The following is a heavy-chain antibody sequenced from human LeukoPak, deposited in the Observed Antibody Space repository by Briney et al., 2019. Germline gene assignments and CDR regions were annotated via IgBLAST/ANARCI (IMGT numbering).Heavy chain of an antibody. V-gene: IGHV3-23*01. J-gene: IGHJ4*02. CDR3: AKIKYQLLIDY. CDR1: GFTFSSYW. D-gene: IGHD2-2*01. Sequence: GGSLRLSCAASGFTFSSYWMSWVRQAPGKGLEWVSGISGSGGSTYYADSVKGRFTISRDNSKNTLYLQMNSLRAEDTAKYYCAKIKYQLLIDYWGQGTLVTVSS. CDR2: ISGSGGST.